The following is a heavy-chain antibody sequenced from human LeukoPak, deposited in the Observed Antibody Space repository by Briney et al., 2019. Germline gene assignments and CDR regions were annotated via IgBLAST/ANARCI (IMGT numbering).Heavy chain of an antibody. Sequence: SWVRQPPGKGLEWIGEIYHSGSTNYNPSLKSRVTISVDKSKNQISLKLSSVTAADTAVYYCARSFRYSGYDYWFDPWGQGTQVTVSS. D-gene: IGHD5-12*01. CDR3: ARSFRYSGYDYWFDP. CDR2: IYHSGST. V-gene: IGHV4-4*02. J-gene: IGHJ5*02.